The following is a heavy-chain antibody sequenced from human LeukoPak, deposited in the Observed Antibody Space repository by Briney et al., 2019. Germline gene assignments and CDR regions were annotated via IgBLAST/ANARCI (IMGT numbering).Heavy chain of an antibody. CDR1: GFTFSSYG. J-gene: IGHJ4*02. V-gene: IGHV3-30*02. CDR3: AKVNSDRYGIDY. Sequence: GGSLRLSCAASGFTFSSYGMHWVRQAPGKGLEWVAFIRYDGSNKYYADSVKGRFTISRDNSKNTLYLQMNSLRAEDTAVYYCAKVNSDRYGIDYWGQGTLVTVSS. CDR2: IRYDGSNK. D-gene: IGHD5-18*01.